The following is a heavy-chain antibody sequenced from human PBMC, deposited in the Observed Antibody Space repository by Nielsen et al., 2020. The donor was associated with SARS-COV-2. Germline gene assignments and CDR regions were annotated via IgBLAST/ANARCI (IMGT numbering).Heavy chain of an antibody. CDR1: RFTFSSYG. Sequence: GESLKISCAASRFTFSSYGMHWVRQAPGKGLEWVAVISYDGSNKYYADSVKGRFTISRDNSKNTLYLQMNSLRAEDTAVYYCARDRDYYDSSGPPGYWGQGTLVTVSS. D-gene: IGHD3-22*01. V-gene: IGHV3-30*03. CDR3: ARDRDYYDSSGPPGY. CDR2: ISYDGSNK. J-gene: IGHJ4*02.